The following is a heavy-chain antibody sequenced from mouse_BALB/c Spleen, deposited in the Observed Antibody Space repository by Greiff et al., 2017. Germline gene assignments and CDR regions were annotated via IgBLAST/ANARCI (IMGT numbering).Heavy chain of an antibody. CDR2: IWGDGST. CDR3: ARDPHYYGSSYCAIDY. D-gene: IGHD1-1*01. Sequence: VKLQESGPGLVAPSQSLSITCTVSGFSLTGYGVNWVRQPPGKGLEWLGMIWGDGSTDYNSALKSRLSISKDNSKSQVFLKMNSLQTDDTARYYCARDPHYYGSSYCAIDYWGQGTSVTVSA. J-gene: IGHJ4*01. CDR1: GFSLTGYG. V-gene: IGHV2-6-7*01.